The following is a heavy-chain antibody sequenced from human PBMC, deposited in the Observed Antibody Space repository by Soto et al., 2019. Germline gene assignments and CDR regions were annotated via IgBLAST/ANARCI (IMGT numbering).Heavy chain of an antibody. J-gene: IGHJ6*02. CDR2: ISSTSSTI. Sequence: EVQLVESGGGLVQPGGSLRLSCAASGFTFSTNSMNWARQAPGKGLEWLSYISSTSSTIYYADSVKGRFTISRDNAKNSLYLKMDSLGDEDTAVYYCASRYGRDVWGQGTTVTVSS. CDR1: GFTFSTNS. CDR3: ASRYGRDV. V-gene: IGHV3-48*02.